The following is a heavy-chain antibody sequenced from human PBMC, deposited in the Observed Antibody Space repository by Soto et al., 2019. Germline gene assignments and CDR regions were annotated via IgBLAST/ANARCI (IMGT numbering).Heavy chain of an antibody. J-gene: IGHJ4*02. V-gene: IGHV1-18*01. CDR2: IDTSNGHT. CDR3: ARLFDTSGWYDY. Sequence: ASVKVSCKASGCTFSRYAISWVRQAPGQGLEWMGWIDTSNGHTNYAQNFQGRVTLTTDTSTTTVFMELRSLKASDTAIYYCARLFDTSGWYDYWGQGTLVTVSS. D-gene: IGHD6-19*01. CDR1: GCTFSRYA.